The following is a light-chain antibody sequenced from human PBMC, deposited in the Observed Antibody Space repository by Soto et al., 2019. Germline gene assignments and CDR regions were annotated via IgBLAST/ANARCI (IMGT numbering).Light chain of an antibody. CDR3: SSYTSGSTLYV. V-gene: IGLV2-14*01. CDR2: EVS. Sequence: QSALTQPASVSGSPGQSITISCTGTSSDVGGYDFVSWYQQHPGQAPKLMIYEVSYRPSGVSNRFSGSKSGDTASLTISGLQAEDEADYYCSSYTSGSTLYVFGTGTKLTVL. J-gene: IGLJ1*01. CDR1: SSDVGGYDF.